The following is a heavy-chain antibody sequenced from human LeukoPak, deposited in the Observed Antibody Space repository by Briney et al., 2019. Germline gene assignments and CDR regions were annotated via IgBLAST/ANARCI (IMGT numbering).Heavy chain of an antibody. V-gene: IGHV4-39*01. J-gene: IGHJ4*02. CDR2: LSYSGTS. D-gene: IGHD3-9*01. CDR3: ARHSSDILTGYSHTDY. CDR1: GGSISSSSYY. Sequence: SETLPLTCTVSGGSISSSSYYWGWIRQPPGEGLEWIGSLSYSGTSYYNPSLKSRVTISLDTSKNRFSLTVSSVTATDTAVYYCARHSSDILTGYSHTDYWGQGTPVTVSS.